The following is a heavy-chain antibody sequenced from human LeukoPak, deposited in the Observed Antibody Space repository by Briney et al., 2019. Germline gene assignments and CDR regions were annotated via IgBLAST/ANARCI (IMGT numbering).Heavy chain of an antibody. CDR1: GFTFSSYA. D-gene: IGHD6-13*01. J-gene: IGHJ4*02. Sequence: PGGSLRLSCAASGFTFSSYAMSWVRQAPGKGLEWVSSISSSSSYIYYADSVKGRFTISRDNAKNSLYLQMNSLRAEDTAVYYCARERGKLAAADLFDYWGQGTLVTVSS. V-gene: IGHV3-21*01. CDR2: ISSSSSYI. CDR3: ARERGKLAAADLFDY.